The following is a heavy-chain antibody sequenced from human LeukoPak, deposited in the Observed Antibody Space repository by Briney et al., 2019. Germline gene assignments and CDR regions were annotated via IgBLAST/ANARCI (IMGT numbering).Heavy chain of an antibody. D-gene: IGHD5-18*01. CDR2: IYYSGST. Sequence: SETLSLTCTVSGGSISSGDYYWSWIRQPPGKGLEWIGYIYYSGSTYYNPSLKSRVTISVDTSKNQFSLKLSSVTAADMAVYYCARDRVYSYGRNFDYWGQGTLVTASS. J-gene: IGHJ4*02. CDR1: GGSISSGDYY. CDR3: ARDRVYSYGRNFDY. V-gene: IGHV4-30-4*01.